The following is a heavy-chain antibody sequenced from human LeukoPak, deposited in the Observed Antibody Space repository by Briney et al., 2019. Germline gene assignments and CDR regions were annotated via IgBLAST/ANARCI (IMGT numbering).Heavy chain of an antibody. CDR3: AREGGIAAAGFYYGMDV. J-gene: IGHJ6*02. V-gene: IGHV1-69*04. D-gene: IGHD6-13*01. CDR2: IIPILGIA. CDR1: RGTFSSYA. Sequence: SVKVSCKASRGTFSSYAISWVRQAPGQGLEWMGRIIPILGIANYAQKFQGRVTITADKSTSTAYMELSSLRSEGTAVYYCAREGGIAAAGFYYGMDVWGQGTTVTVSS.